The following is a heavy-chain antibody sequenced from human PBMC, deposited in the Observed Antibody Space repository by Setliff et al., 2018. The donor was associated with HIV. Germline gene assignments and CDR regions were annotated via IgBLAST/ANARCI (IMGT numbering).Heavy chain of an antibody. J-gene: IGHJ4*02. V-gene: IGHV3-23*01. Sequence: PGGSLRLSCAASGFTFSTNAMNWVRQAPGKGLEWVSGISAGGGSTYYADSVKGRFTISRDNSKNTLYLQMNSLRAEDTAVYYCADIGAGDHYWGQGTLVTVSS. CDR3: ADIGAGDHY. CDR2: ISAGGGST. D-gene: IGHD7-27*01. CDR1: GFTFSTNA.